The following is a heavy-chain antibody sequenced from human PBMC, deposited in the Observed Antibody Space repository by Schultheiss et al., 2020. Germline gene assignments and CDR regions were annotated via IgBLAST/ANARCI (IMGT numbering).Heavy chain of an antibody. CDR3: ARDEGPYSSGSFHLFDY. D-gene: IGHD6-19*01. J-gene: IGHJ4*02. V-gene: IGHV3-30*03. CDR1: GFTFSNAW. CDR2: ISYDGSNK. Sequence: GGSLRLSCAASGFTFSNAWMSWVRQAPGKGLEWVAVISYDGSNKYYADSVKGRFTISRDNSKNTLYLQMNSLRAEDTAVYYCARDEGPYSSGSFHLFDYWGQGTLVTVSS.